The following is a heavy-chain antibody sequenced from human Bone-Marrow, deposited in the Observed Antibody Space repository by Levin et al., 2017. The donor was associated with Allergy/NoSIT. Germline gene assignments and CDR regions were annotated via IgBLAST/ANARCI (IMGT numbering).Heavy chain of an antibody. J-gene: IGHJ3*02. CDR1: GFTFSSYA. D-gene: IGHD6-13*01. CDR2: ISSNGGST. CDR3: VKDGIAAAGTGAFDI. Sequence: GESLKISCSASGFTFSSYAMHWVRQAPGKGLEYVSAISSNGGSTYYADSVKGRFTISRDKSKNTLYLQMSSLRAEDTAVYYCVKDGIAAAGTGAFDIWGQGTMVTVSS. V-gene: IGHV3-64D*06.